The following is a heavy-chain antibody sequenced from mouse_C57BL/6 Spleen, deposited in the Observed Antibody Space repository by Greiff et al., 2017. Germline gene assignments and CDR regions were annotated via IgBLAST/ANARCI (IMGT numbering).Heavy chain of an antibody. Sequence: VQLQQPGAELVMPGASVKLSCTASGYTFTSYWMHWVQQRPGQGLEWIGEIAPSDSYTYYNQKFKGKSTLTVDKSSSPAYMQLSSLTSEDSAVYYCARRLTGKFYAMDYWGQGTSVTVSS. CDR2: IAPSDSYT. CDR3: ARRLTGKFYAMDY. CDR1: GYTFTSYW. V-gene: IGHV1-69*01. D-gene: IGHD4-1*01. J-gene: IGHJ4*01.